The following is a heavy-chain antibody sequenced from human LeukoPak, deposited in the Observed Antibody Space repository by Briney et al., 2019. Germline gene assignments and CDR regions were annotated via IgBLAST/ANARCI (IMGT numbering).Heavy chain of an antibody. Sequence: SETLSLTCTVSGGSISGYYWNWIRQPAGKGLEWIGRIYYSGSTDYNSSLRSRLTMSVDTSKSQFSLKLTSVTAADTAVYYCAREHRDYEGSGYYVDYWGQGTLVTVPS. CDR1: GGSISGYY. CDR2: IYYSGST. V-gene: IGHV4-4*07. J-gene: IGHJ4*02. D-gene: IGHD3-22*01. CDR3: AREHRDYEGSGYYVDY.